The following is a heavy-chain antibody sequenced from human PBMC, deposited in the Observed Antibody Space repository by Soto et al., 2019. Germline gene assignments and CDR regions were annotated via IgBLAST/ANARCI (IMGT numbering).Heavy chain of an antibody. D-gene: IGHD3-10*01. CDR3: ASSYYGSGSYYKGGDY. Sequence: SETLSLTCTVSGGSISSSSYYWGWIRQPPGKGLEWIGSIYYSGSTYYNPSLKSRVTISVDTSKNQFSLKLSSVTAADTAVYYCASSYYGSGSYYKGGDYWGQGTLVTVS. CDR1: GGSISSSSYY. CDR2: IYYSGST. J-gene: IGHJ4*02. V-gene: IGHV4-39*01.